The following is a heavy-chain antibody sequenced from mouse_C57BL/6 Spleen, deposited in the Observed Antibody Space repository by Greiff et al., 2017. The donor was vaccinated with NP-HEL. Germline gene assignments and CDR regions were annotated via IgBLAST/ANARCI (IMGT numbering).Heavy chain of an antibody. D-gene: IGHD2-4*01. J-gene: IGHJ1*03. V-gene: IGHV1-22*01. Sequence: EVQLQQSGPELVKPGASVKMSCKASGYTFTDYNMHWVKQSHGKSLEWIGYINPNNGGTSYNQKFKGKATLTVNKSSSTAYMELRSLTSEDSAVYYCAREDDYNWYFDVWGTGTTVTVSS. CDR2: INPNNGGT. CDR1: GYTFTDYN. CDR3: AREDDYNWYFDV.